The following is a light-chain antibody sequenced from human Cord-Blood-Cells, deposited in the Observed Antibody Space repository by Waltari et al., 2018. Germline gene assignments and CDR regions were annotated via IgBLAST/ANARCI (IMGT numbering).Light chain of an antibody. V-gene: IGKV1-39*01. Sequence: DIQITRSQPSLSPPVGNRVTITCRASQSISSYLNWYQQKPGKAPKLLIYAASILQSGVPSRFSGSGSGTDFTLTISSLQPEDFATYYCQQSYSTPITFGQGTRLEIK. CDR3: QQSYSTPIT. CDR2: AAS. J-gene: IGKJ5*01. CDR1: QSISSY.